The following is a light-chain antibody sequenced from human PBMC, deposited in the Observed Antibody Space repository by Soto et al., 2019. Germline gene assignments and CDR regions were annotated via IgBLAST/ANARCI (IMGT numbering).Light chain of an antibody. J-gene: IGKJ1*01. Sequence: EIVLTQSPGTLSLSPGERATLSCRTSQSVSSSYLAWYQQKPGQAPRLLIHGASNRATGIPDRFGGGGSGTDFTLNITRLEPEDFAVYYCQQYGTSFWKFGQGTEVEI. CDR1: QSVSSSY. CDR3: QQYGTSFWK. CDR2: GAS. V-gene: IGKV3-20*01.